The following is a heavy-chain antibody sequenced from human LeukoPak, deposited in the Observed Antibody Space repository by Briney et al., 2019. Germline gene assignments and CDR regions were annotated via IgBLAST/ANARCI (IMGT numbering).Heavy chain of an antibody. CDR3: ARDYEYVWGSYRYVGGIDY. Sequence: GGSLRLSCAASGFTFNTYEMNWVRQAPGKGLEWVANIKQDGSEKYYVDSVKGRFTISRDNAKNSLYLQMNSLRAEDTAVYYCARDYEYVWGSYRYVGGIDYWGQGTLVTVSS. V-gene: IGHV3-7*04. CDR1: GFTFNTYE. CDR2: IKQDGSEK. D-gene: IGHD3-16*02. J-gene: IGHJ4*02.